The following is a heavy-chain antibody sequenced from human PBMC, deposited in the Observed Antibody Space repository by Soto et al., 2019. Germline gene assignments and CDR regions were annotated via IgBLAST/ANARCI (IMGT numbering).Heavy chain of an antibody. CDR1: GYTFTGYY. V-gene: IGHV1-2*04. D-gene: IGHD2-2*01. Sequence: ASVKVSCKASGYTFTGYYMHWVRQAPGQGLEWMGWINPNSGGTNYAQKFQGWVTMTRDTSISTAYMELSRLRSDDTAVYYCAREEIPAATTNFDTCGQETRLTVS. CDR2: INPNSGGT. J-gene: IGHJ4*02. CDR3: AREEIPAATTNFDT.